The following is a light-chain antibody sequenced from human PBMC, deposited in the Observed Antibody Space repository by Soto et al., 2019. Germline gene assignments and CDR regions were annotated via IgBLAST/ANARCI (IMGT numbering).Light chain of an antibody. CDR3: QQYASSPIT. J-gene: IGKJ5*01. Sequence: EIVLTQSPGTLSLSPGERATLSCRASQSVTSNFLAWYRQRPGQAPRLLIYGASNWATGVPDRFSGSGSGTDFTLTISRLEPEDFAVYFCQQYASSPITFGQGTRLEI. CDR1: QSVTSNF. CDR2: GAS. V-gene: IGKV3-20*01.